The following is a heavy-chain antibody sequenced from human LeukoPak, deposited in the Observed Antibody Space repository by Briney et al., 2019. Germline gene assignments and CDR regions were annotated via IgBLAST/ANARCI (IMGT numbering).Heavy chain of an antibody. CDR2: ISYDGSNK. Sequence: GGSLRLSCAASGFTFSSYAMHWVRQAPGKGLEWVAVISYDGSNKYYADSVKGRFTISRDNSKNTLYLQMNSLRAEDTAVYYCARVARWNTMVRGENYYYYYMDVWGKGTTVTVSS. D-gene: IGHD3-10*01. V-gene: IGHV3-30*04. J-gene: IGHJ6*03. CDR3: ARVARWNTMVRGENYYYYYMDV. CDR1: GFTFSSYA.